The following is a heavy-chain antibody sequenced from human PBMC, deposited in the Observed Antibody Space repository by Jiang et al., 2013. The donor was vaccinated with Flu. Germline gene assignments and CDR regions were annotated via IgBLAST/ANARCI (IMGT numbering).Heavy chain of an antibody. Sequence: QVQLVESGAEVKKPGSSVKVSCKASGGTFSSYAISWVRQAPGQGLEWMGGIIPIFGTANYAQKFQGRVTITADKSTSTAYMELSSLRSEDTAVYYCARDLGYCSGGSCYSGGYYGMDVWGQGTTVTVSS. J-gene: IGHJ6*02. CDR3: ARDLGYCSGGSCYSGGYYGMDV. CDR1: GGTFSSYA. CDR2: IIPIFGTA. D-gene: IGHD2-15*01. V-gene: IGHV1-69*06.